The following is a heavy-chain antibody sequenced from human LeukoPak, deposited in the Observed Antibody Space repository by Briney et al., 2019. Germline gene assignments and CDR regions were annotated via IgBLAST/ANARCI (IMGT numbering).Heavy chain of an antibody. CDR3: ARGLPGELLGYYFDY. CDR1: GGSFSGYY. Sequence: SETLSLTCAVYGGSFSGYYWSWIRQPPGNGLEWIGEINHSGSTNYNPSLKSRVTISVDTSKNQFSLKLSSVTAADTAVYYCARGLPGELLGYYFDYWGQGTLVTVSS. J-gene: IGHJ4*02. CDR2: INHSGST. D-gene: IGHD3-10*01. V-gene: IGHV4-34*01.